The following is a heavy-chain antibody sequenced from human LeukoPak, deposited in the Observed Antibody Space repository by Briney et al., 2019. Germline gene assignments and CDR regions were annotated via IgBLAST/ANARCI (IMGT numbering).Heavy chain of an antibody. V-gene: IGHV4-30-2*01. D-gene: IGHD1-26*01. CDR3: ARANRHRWEPTYHYYYMDV. Sequence: PSQTLSLTCTVSGGSISSGGYYWSWIRQPPGKGLEWIGYIYHSGSTYYSPSLKSRVTISVDRSKNQFSLKLSSVTAADTAVYYCARANRHRWEPTYHYYYMDVWGKGTTVTVSS. J-gene: IGHJ6*03. CDR2: IYHSGST. CDR1: GGSISSGGYY.